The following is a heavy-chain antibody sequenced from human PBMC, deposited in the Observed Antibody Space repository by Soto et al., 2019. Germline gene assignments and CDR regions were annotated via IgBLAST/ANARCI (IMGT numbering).Heavy chain of an antibody. V-gene: IGHV3-66*01. J-gene: IGHJ2*01. D-gene: IGHD2-15*01. CDR1: GFTVSSNY. CDR2: IYSGGST. Sequence: EVPLVESGGGLVQPGGSLRLSCAASGFTVSSNYMSWVRQAPGKGLEWVSVIYSGGSTYYADSVKGRFTISRDNSKNTLYLQMNSLRAEDTAVYYCAREKGPIVVVVAATQDWYFDLWGRGTLVTVSS. CDR3: AREKGPIVVVVAATQDWYFDL.